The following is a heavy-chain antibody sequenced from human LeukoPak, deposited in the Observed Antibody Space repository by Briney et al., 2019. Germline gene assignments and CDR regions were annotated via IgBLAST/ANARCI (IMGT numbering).Heavy chain of an antibody. J-gene: IGHJ4*02. CDR3: ASTTGYSYALGY. D-gene: IGHD5-18*01. Sequence: GGSLRLSCEASGITFSSYGIHWVRQAPGKGLEWVTFIRYDGADKYYADSVKGRFTISRDNSKNTLYLQMNSLRAEDTAVYYCASTTGYSYALGYWGQGTLVTVSS. V-gene: IGHV3-30*02. CDR1: GITFSSYG. CDR2: IRYDGADK.